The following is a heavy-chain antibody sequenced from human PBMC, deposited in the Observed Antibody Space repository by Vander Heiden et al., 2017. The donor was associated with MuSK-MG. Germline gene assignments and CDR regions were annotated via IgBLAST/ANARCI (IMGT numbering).Heavy chain of an antibody. V-gene: IGHV4-34*01. Sequence: QVQLQQWGAGLLKPSETLSLTCAVYGGSFSGYYWSWLRQPPGKGLEWIGEINHSGSTNYNPSLKSRVTISVDTSKNQFSLKLNSVTAADTAVYYCARVSGTGSPYYFDYWGQGTLVTVSS. CDR3: ARVSGTGSPYYFDY. D-gene: IGHD6-19*01. J-gene: IGHJ4*02. CDR1: GGSFSGYY. CDR2: INHSGST.